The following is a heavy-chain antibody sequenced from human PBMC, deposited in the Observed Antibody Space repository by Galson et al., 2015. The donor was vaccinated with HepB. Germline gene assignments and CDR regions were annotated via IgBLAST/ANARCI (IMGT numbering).Heavy chain of an antibody. CDR1: GFTFSSYS. CDR3: ARDRDYGDDYVGPGDAFDI. V-gene: IGHV3-21*01. J-gene: IGHJ3*02. CDR2: ISSSSSYI. Sequence: SLRLSCAASGFTFSSYSMNWVRQAPGKGLEWVSYISSSSSYIYYADLVKGRFTISRDNAKNSLYLQMNSLRAEDTAVYYCARDRDYGDDYVGPGDAFDIWGQGTMVIVSS. D-gene: IGHD4-17*01.